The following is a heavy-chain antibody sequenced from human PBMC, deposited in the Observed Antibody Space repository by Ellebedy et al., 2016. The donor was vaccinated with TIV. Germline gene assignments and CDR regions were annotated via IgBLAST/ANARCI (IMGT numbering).Heavy chain of an antibody. CDR1: GGSVSSTRYY. CDR2: VYYSGSP. CDR3: ARDPALPRGRFDP. V-gene: IGHV4-39*06. J-gene: IGHJ5*02. Sequence: MPSETLSLTCSVSGGSVSSTRYYWAWIRQPPGKGLEYIGSVYYSGSPYYNPSFKSRVTLSTDTSKNQFPLNLSSVTAADTAVYYCARDPALPRGRFDPWGQGTLVTVSS.